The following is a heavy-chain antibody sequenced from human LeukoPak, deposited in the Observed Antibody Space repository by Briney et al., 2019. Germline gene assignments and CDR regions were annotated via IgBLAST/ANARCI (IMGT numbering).Heavy chain of an antibody. Sequence: PSETLSLTCAVYGGSFSGYYWSWIRQPPGKGLEWIGEINHSGSTNYNPSLKSRVTISVDTSKNQFSLKLSSVTAADTAVYYCARRAGGYYLYYFDYWGQGTLVTVSS. V-gene: IGHV4-34*01. J-gene: IGHJ4*02. CDR3: ARRAGGYYLYYFDY. CDR1: GGSFSGYY. D-gene: IGHD3-22*01. CDR2: INHSGST.